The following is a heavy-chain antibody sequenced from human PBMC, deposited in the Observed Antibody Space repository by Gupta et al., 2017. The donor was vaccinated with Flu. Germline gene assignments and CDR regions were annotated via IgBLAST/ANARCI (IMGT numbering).Heavy chain of an antibody. D-gene: IGHD3-22*01. V-gene: IGHV4-4*08. CDR2: IFTSGST. J-gene: IGHJ4*02. CDR3: ARHVGYLGGLDD. Sequence: QVQLQESGPGLVKPSETLSLNCTVSGGSISSFYWSWIRQPPGKGLEGIGYIFTSGSTSHNPSLKSRVTIAADTSENRFSLKLTSVTAADTAVYYGARHVGYLGGLDDWGQGIRVTVS. CDR1: GGSISSFY.